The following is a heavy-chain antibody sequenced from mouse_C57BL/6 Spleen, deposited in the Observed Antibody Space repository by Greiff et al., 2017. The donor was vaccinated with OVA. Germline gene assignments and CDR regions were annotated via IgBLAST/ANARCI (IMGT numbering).Heavy chain of an antibody. V-gene: IGHV1-61*01. D-gene: IGHD1-1*01. Sequence: QVQLQQPGAELVRPGSSVKLSCKASGYTFTSYWMDWVKQRPGQGLEWIGNIYPSDSETHYNQKFKDKATLTVDKSSSTAYMQLSSLTSEDSAGYCCARGVLRYFDYWGKGTTLTVSS. CDR1: GYTFTSYW. J-gene: IGHJ2*01. CDR3: ARGVLRYFDY. CDR2: IYPSDSET.